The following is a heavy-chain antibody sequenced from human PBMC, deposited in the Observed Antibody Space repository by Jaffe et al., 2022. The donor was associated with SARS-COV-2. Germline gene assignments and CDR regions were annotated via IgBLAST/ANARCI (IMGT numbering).Heavy chain of an antibody. CDR2: SYSGGAT. J-gene: IGHJ3*02. V-gene: IGHV3-53*01. Sequence: EVQLVESGGGLIQAGGSLRLSCAASGFSINLYYMNWVRQTPGKGLEWLSVSYSGGATYYADSLRGRFTISRDNSQNTLFLQMNSLRAEDTAIYYCARGSPGLQAFDIWGQGTMVTVSS. CDR3: ARGSPGLQAFDI. CDR1: GFSINLYY.